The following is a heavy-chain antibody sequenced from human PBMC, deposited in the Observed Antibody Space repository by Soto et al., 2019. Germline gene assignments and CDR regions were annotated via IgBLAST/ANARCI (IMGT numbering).Heavy chain of an antibody. D-gene: IGHD5-12*01. CDR2: ISYDGSNK. CDR3: AKGGSGSSDADY. V-gene: IGHV3-30*18. Sequence: PGGSLRLSCAASGFTFSSYGMHWVRQAPGKGLEWVAVISYDGSNKYYADSVKGRLTISRDNSKNTLYLQMNSLRAEDTAVYYCAKGGSGSSDADYWGQGTLVTVSS. CDR1: GFTFSSYG. J-gene: IGHJ4*02.